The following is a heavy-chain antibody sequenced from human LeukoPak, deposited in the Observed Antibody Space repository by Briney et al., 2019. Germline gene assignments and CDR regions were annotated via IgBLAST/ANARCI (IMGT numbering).Heavy chain of an antibody. Sequence: ASVKVSCKASRYTLTSYAINWVRQATGQGLEWMGWMNPNSGNTGYAQKFQGRVTITRNTSISTAYMELSSLRSEDTAMYYCVRAAVGDNDYWGQGTLVTVSS. D-gene: IGHD1-26*01. CDR2: MNPNSGNT. CDR1: RYTLTSYA. V-gene: IGHV1-8*03. J-gene: IGHJ4*02. CDR3: VRAAVGDNDY.